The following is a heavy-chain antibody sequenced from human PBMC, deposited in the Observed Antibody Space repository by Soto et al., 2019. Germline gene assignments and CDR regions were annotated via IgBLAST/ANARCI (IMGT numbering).Heavy chain of an antibody. CDR3: ARHEGSIAARGYNWFDP. CDR1: GGSISSSSYY. Sequence: QLQLQESGPGLVKPSETLSLTCTVSGGSISSSSYYWGWIHQPPGKGLEWIGSIYYSGSTYYNPSLKSRVTISVDTSKNQFSLKLSSVTAADTAVYYCARHEGSIAARGYNWFDPWGQGTLVTVSS. D-gene: IGHD6-6*01. J-gene: IGHJ5*02. CDR2: IYYSGST. V-gene: IGHV4-39*01.